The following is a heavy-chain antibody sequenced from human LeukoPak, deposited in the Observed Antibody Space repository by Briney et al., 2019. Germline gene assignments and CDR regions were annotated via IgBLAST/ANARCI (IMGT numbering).Heavy chain of an antibody. CDR1: GGSISSGDYY. D-gene: IGHD6-13*01. V-gene: IGHV4-30-4*01. CDR3: ARPQYSSSWYGWFDP. J-gene: IGHJ5*02. Sequence: SQTLSLTCTVSGGSISSGDYYWSWIRQPPGKGLEWIGYIYYSGSTYYNPSLKSRVTISVDRSKNQFSLKLSSVTAADTAVYYCARPQYSSSWYGWFDPWGQGTLVTVSS. CDR2: IYYSGST.